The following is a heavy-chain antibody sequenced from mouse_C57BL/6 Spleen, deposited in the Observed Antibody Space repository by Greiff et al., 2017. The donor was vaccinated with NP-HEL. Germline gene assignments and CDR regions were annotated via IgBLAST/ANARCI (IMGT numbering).Heavy chain of an antibody. CDR1: GYSFTSYY. CDR3: ARLGFDGYYGFAY. D-gene: IGHD2-3*01. CDR2: IYTGSGNT. J-gene: IGHJ3*01. V-gene: IGHV1-66*01. Sequence: QVQLQQSGPELVKPGASVKISCKASGYSFTSYYIHWVKQRPGQGLEWIGWIYTGSGNTKYNEKFKGKATMTADTSASTDYMQLSSLTSEESAVYYCARLGFDGYYGFAYWGQGTLVTLSA.